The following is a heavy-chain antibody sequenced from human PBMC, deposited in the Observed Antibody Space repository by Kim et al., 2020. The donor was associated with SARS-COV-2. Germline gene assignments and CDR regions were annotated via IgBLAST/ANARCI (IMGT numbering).Heavy chain of an antibody. CDR3: AKDLPLGYYGSGSYSGYYGMDV. J-gene: IGHJ6*02. D-gene: IGHD3-10*01. CDR1: GFTFSSYG. CDR2: ISYDGSNK. V-gene: IGHV3-30*18. Sequence: GGSLRLSCAASGFTFSSYGMHWVRQAPGKGLEWVAVISYDGSNKYYADSVKGRFTISRDNSKNTLYLQMNSLRAEDTAVYYCAKDLPLGYYGSGSYSGYYGMDVWGQGTTVTVSS.